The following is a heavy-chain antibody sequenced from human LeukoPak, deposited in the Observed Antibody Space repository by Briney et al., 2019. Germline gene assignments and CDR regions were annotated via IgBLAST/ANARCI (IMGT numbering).Heavy chain of an antibody. Sequence: GSLRLSCAASGFSFSFYSLNWVRQAPGKGLEWVSSISSTSTFIYYADSVKGRFIISRDNAKDSLYLHMNSLRAEDTAMYYCARDLKYGDSYYYYIDVWGKGTTVTVSS. CDR3: ARDLKYGDSYYYYIDV. V-gene: IGHV3-21*01. J-gene: IGHJ6*03. D-gene: IGHD4-17*01. CDR2: ISSTSTFI. CDR1: GFSFSFYS.